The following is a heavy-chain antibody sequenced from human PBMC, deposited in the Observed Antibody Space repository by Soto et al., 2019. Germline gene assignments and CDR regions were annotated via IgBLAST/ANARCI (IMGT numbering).Heavy chain of an antibody. D-gene: IGHD5-12*01. V-gene: IGHV4-59*12. J-gene: IGHJ6*02. CDR2: IYYSGST. CDR1: GGSISSYY. Sequence: SETLSLTCTVSGGSISSYYWSWIRQPPGKGLEWIGYIYYSGSTNYNPSLKSRVTISVDTSKNQFSLKLSSVTAADTAVYYCAREMATKNYYYYGMDVWGQGTTVTVSS. CDR3: AREMATKNYYYYGMDV.